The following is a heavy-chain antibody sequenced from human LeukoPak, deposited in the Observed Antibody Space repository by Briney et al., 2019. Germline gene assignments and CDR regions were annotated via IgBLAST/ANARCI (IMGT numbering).Heavy chain of an antibody. J-gene: IGHJ3*02. V-gene: IGHV4-39*01. CDR2: TYYTGST. D-gene: IGHD6-25*01. CDR3: ARHNAAPEGIPHAFDI. Sequence: PSETLSLTCSVSGGSIGSSSYYWGWIRQPPGKGLEWIGSTYYTGSTYYNPSLKSRVTISVDTSKKQFSLKLKSVTAADTAVYYCARHNAAPEGIPHAFDIWGQGTVVTVSS. CDR1: GGSIGSSSYY.